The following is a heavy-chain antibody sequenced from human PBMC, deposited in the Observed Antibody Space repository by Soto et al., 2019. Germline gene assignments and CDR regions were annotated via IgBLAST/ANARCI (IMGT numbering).Heavy chain of an antibody. CDR1: GYTFTTYY. D-gene: IGHD2-2*01. Sequence: QVQLVQSGAEVKKPGASVKVSCKASGYTFTTYYMLWVRQAPGQGLEWMGIINPSNRSITYAQKFQGRVTMTIAACTSTFYMERSSLRLDDSGMYSGASDHCSNYPCYIRNWFDPWGQGTLVTVSS. V-gene: IGHV1-46*01. CDR2: INPSNRSI. CDR3: ASDHCSNYPCYIRNWFDP. J-gene: IGHJ5*02.